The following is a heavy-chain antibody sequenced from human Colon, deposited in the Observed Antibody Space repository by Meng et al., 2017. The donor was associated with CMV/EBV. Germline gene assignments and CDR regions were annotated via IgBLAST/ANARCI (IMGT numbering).Heavy chain of an antibody. D-gene: IGHD4-17*01. CDR2: INPNSGGT. Sequence: ASGYTFTGYYMRWVRQAPGQGLEWMGWINPNSGGTNYAQKFQGGVTMTSDTSISTAYMELSRLRSDDTAVYYCAGGTTVTDPWWFDPWGQGTLVTVSS. CDR1: GYTFTGYY. CDR3: AGGTTVTDPWWFDP. V-gene: IGHV1-2*02. J-gene: IGHJ5*02.